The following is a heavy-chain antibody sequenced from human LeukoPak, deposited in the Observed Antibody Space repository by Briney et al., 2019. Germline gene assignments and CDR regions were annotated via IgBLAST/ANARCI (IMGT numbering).Heavy chain of an antibody. J-gene: IGHJ4*02. CDR2: ISSSSSYI. V-gene: IGHV3-21*01. D-gene: IGHD4-17*01. CDR1: GFTFSSYS. Sequence: GGSLRLSCAASGFTFSSYSMNWVRQAPGKGLEWVSSISSSSSYIYYADSVKGRFTISRDNAKNSLYLQMNSPRAEDTAVYYCAGESSTVTTREVDYWGQGTLVTVSS. CDR3: AGESSTVTTREVDY.